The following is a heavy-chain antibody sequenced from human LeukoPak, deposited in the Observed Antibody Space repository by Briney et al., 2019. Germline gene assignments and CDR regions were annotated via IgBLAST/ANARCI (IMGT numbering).Heavy chain of an antibody. CDR2: ISSSSSTI. CDR3: ARAPTTHDAFDI. Sequence: PGGSLRLSCAATGFTFNNHAMNWVRQAPGKGLEWVSYISSSSSTIYYADSVKGRFTISRDNAKNSLYLQMNSLRAEDTAVYYCARAPTTHDAFDIWGQGTMVTVSS. V-gene: IGHV3-48*01. CDR1: GFTFNNHA. J-gene: IGHJ3*02. D-gene: IGHD4-17*01.